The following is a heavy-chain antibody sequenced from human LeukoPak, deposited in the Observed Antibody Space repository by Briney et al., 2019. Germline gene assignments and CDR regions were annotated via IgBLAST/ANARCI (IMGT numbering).Heavy chain of an antibody. J-gene: IGHJ6*03. D-gene: IGHD2-2*01. CDR3: ARSGTGPYCSSTSCYGYYYMDV. V-gene: IGHV3-64*01. CDR1: GFTFSGYA. Sequence: GGSLRLSCAASGFTFSGYAMHWVRQAPGKGLEYVSGISSNGRSTHYSSSVKGRFTISRDNSKNTLYLQMNSLRAEDTAVYYCARSGTGPYCSSTSCYGYYYMDVWGKGTTVTVSS. CDR2: ISSNGRST.